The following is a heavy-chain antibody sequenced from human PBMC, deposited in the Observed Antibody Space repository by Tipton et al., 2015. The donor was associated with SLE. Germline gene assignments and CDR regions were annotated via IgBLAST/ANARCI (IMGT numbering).Heavy chain of an antibody. CDR3: AKYTNYGSFDP. J-gene: IGHJ5*02. Sequence: TLSLTCTVSGASISSHYWSWIRQPPGKGLEWIGRISSSGKTNYNPSLKGRVTISVDTSKNQFSLTLSSVTAADTAMYYCAKYTNYGSFDPWGQGTLVTVSS. D-gene: IGHD4-11*01. CDR2: ISSSGKT. CDR1: GASISSHY. V-gene: IGHV4-59*08.